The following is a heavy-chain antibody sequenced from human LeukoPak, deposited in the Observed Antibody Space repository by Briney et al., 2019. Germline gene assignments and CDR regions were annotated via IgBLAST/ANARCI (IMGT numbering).Heavy chain of an antibody. V-gene: IGHV3-23*01. D-gene: IGHD7-27*01. CDR2: ISGSGGST. J-gene: IGHJ6*02. Sequence: GGSLRLSCAASGFTFSSYAMSWVRQAPGKGLEWVSAISGSGGSTYYADSVKGRFTISRDNSKNTLYLQMNSLRAEDTAVYYCAKNVTWGSLYYYFGMDVWGQGTTVTVSS. CDR3: AKNVTWGSLYYYFGMDV. CDR1: GFTFSSYA.